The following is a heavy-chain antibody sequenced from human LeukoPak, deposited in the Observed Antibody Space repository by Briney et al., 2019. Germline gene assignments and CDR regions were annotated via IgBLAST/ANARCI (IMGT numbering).Heavy chain of an antibody. CDR1: NYSISSGYY. J-gene: IGHJ3*02. Sequence: SETLSLTCTVSNYSISSGYYWGWIRQPPGKGLEWIASVYHSGSTSYSPSLKSRLTISVHKSKNQFSLKLSSVTAADTAVYYCARDTALFRAYDIWGQGTLVTVSS. V-gene: IGHV4-38-2*02. CDR3: ARDTALFRAYDI. CDR2: VYHSGST.